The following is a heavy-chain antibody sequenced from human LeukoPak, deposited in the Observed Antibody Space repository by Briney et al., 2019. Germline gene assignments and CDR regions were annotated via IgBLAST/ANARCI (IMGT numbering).Heavy chain of an antibody. J-gene: IGHJ6*02. CDR1: GGSISSGSYY. CDR3: AREGCSGGSCYSYYYYGMDV. V-gene: IGHV4-61*02. Sequence: SETLSLTCTVSGGSISSGSYYWSWIRQPAGKGLEWIGRIYTSGSTNYNPSLKSRVTISVDTSKNQFSLNLSSVTAADTAVYYSAREGCSGGSCYSYYYYGMDVWGQGTTVTVSS. D-gene: IGHD2-15*01. CDR2: IYTSGST.